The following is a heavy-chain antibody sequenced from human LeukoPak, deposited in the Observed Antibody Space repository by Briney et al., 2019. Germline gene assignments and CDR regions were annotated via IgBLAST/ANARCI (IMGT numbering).Heavy chain of an antibody. CDR1: GGSFSSYF. CDR3: ARQLGDRLLFDY. J-gene: IGHJ4*02. D-gene: IGHD2-21*01. V-gene: IGHV4-59*01. Sequence: PSETLSLTCTVSGGSFSSYFWSWIRQPPGKGLEWIGYIYYSGSTHYSSSLKSRVTISLDTSRNQFSLKLSSVTAADTAVYYCARQLGDRLLFDYWGQGTLVTVSS. CDR2: IYYSGST.